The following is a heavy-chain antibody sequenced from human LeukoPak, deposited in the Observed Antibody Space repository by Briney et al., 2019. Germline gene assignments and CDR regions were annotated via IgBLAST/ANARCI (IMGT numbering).Heavy chain of an antibody. CDR1: GDSISSGDYY. Sequence: SETLSLTCTVSGDSISSGDYYWSWIRQPAGKGLEWIGRISSSGSTNYNPSLKSRVTISVDTSKNQFSLKLSSVTAADTAVYFCARGPYSYDSSGAFDVWGQGTMVTVSS. J-gene: IGHJ3*01. D-gene: IGHD3-22*01. V-gene: IGHV4-61*02. CDR2: ISSSGST. CDR3: ARGPYSYDSSGAFDV.